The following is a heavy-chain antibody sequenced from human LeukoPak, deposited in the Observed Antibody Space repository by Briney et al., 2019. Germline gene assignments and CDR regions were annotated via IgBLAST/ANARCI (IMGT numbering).Heavy chain of an antibody. CDR2: ISSSSSTI. CDR3: ARGITTFGVVHDPNDY. Sequence: GGSLRLSCAASGFTFSSYSMNWVRQAPGKGLEWVSYISSSSSTIYYADSVKGRFTISRDNAKNSLYLQMNSLRAEDTAVYYCARGITTFGVVHDPNDYWGQGTLVTVSS. J-gene: IGHJ4*02. D-gene: IGHD3-3*01. V-gene: IGHV3-48*01. CDR1: GFTFSSYS.